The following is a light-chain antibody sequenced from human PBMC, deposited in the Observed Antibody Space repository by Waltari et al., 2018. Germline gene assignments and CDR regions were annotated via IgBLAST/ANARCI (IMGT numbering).Light chain of an antibody. V-gene: IGKV3-20*01. Sequence: EIVLTQSPGTLSLSPGERASLSCRASQSVSRALAWYQQNPGQAPRLLIFGASNRATGIPDRFSGSGSGTDFSLTISSLEPEDLAVYYCQHYLRLPATFGQGTKVEIK. J-gene: IGKJ1*01. CDR3: QHYLRLPAT. CDR2: GAS. CDR1: QSVSRA.